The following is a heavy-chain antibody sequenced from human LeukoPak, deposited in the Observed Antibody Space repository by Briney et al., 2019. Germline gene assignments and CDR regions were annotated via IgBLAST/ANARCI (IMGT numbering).Heavy chain of an antibody. CDR3: AKHGDNVWGSFRFGLDY. CDR1: GFTLNTYA. J-gene: IGHJ4*02. D-gene: IGHD3-16*02. CDR2: IIGSGNSI. Sequence: WGSLRLSCAASGFTLNTYAMSLVRQAPGKGLEWVSLIIGSGNSIHYADSVKGRFTLSRDNFKNTVFLQLNSLRPEDTAVYYCAKHGDNVWGSFRFGLDYWGQGTLVTVSS. V-gene: IGHV3-23*01.